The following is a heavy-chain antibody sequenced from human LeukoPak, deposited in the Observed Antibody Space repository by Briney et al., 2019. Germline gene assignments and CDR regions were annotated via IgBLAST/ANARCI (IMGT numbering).Heavy chain of an antibody. D-gene: IGHD6-6*01. V-gene: IGHV1-46*01. CDR2: INPSGGST. J-gene: IGHJ3*02. CDR3: ARVGGRAARVFDI. Sequence: ASVNVSCKASGYTFTSYAMHWVRQAPGQGLEWMGIINPSGGSTSYAQKFQGRVTMTRDTSTSTVYMELSSLRSEDTAVYYCARVGGRAARVFDIWGQGTMVTVSS. CDR1: GYTFTSYA.